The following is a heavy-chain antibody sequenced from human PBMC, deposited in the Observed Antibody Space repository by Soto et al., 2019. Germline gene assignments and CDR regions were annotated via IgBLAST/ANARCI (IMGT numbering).Heavy chain of an antibody. CDR1: GGSISSGGYY. J-gene: IGHJ4*02. D-gene: IGHD3-16*02. Sequence: QVQLQESGPGLVKPSQTLSLTCTVSGGSISSGGYYWNWIRQHPGKGLGWIGYIYDSGSTYYNQALKSRVTISVDTSQNQYSRKLSSVTAAVTAVYYCARKPLSWGQGTLVTVSS. CDR2: IYDSGST. CDR3: ARKPLS. V-gene: IGHV4-31*03.